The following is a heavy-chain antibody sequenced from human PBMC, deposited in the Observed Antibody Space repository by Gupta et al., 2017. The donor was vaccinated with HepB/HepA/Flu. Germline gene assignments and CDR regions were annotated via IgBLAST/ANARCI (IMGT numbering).Heavy chain of an antibody. Sequence: QVQLQESGPGLVKPSGTLSLTCAVSGGSISSSNWWSWVRQPPGKGLEWIGEIYHSGSTNYNPSLKSRVTISVDKSKNQFSLKLSSVTAADTAVYYCARAGIIVVVPAAILDDYYGMDVWGQGTTVTGSS. CDR2: IYHSGST. CDR3: ARAGIIVVVPAAILDDYYGMDV. V-gene: IGHV4-4*02. J-gene: IGHJ6*02. CDR1: GGSISSSNW. D-gene: IGHD2-2*01.